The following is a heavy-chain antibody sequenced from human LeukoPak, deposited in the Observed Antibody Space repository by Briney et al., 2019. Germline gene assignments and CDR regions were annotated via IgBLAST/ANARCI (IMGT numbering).Heavy chain of an antibody. CDR1: GFTFSSQS. V-gene: IGHV3-21*01. CDR3: ARGSSADTTMGDY. CDR2: IASSSSHI. J-gene: IGHJ4*02. D-gene: IGHD5-18*01. Sequence: GGSLRLSCAASGFTFSSQSMNWVRQPPGKGLEWFSSIASSSSHIYYADSVKGRFTISRDNGKNSLYLQMKSLRAEDTAVYYCARGSSADTTMGDYWGLGTLVTVSS.